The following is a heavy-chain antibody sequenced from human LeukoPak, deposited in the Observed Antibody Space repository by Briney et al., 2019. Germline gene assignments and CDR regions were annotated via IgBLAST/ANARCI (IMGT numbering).Heavy chain of an antibody. CDR3: AKVIGVEGYFDY. Sequence: ASVKVSCKASGGTFISYAISWVRQAPGQGLEWMGGIIPIFGTANYAQKFQGRVTITADESTSTAYMELSSLRSEDTAVYYCAKVIGVEGYFDYWGRGTLVTVSS. CDR2: IIPIFGTA. J-gene: IGHJ4*02. D-gene: IGHD3-3*01. CDR1: GGTFISYA. V-gene: IGHV1-69*13.